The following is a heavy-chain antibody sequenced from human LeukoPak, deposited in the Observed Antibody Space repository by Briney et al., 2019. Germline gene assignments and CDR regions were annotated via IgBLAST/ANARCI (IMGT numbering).Heavy chain of an antibody. CDR3: ARGSNYYDSSGYYIPDFDY. V-gene: IGHV4-59*08. D-gene: IGHD3-22*01. CDR1: GGSISSYY. CDR2: IYYSGST. J-gene: IGHJ4*02. Sequence: SETLSLTCTVSGGSISSYYWSWTRQPPGKGLEWIGYIYYSGSTNYNPSLKSRVTISVDTSKNQFSLKLSSVTAADTAVYYCARGSNYYDSSGYYIPDFDYWGQGTLVTVSS.